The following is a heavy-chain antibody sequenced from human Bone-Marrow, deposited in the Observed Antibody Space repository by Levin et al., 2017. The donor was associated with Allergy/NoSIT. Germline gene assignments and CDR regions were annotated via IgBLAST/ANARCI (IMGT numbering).Heavy chain of an antibody. CDR3: AKGYVFGDRRRLDY. CDR2: ITGTGDTT. V-gene: IGHV3-23*01. Sequence: LAGGSLRLSCATSGFVFSSCAMSWVRQAPGKGLEWVATITGTGDTTYYADSVKGRFTISSDNSKNTVYLQMNSLRAEDTALFYCAKGYVFGDRRRLDYWGQGTLVTVSS. CDR1: GFVFSSCA. J-gene: IGHJ4*02. D-gene: IGHD4-17*01.